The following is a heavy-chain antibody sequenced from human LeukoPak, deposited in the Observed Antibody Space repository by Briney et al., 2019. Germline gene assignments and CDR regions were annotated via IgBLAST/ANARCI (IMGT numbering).Heavy chain of an antibody. D-gene: IGHD4-17*01. V-gene: IGHV3-23*01. CDR3: AKHYLTALGES. CDR2: ISVSGDT. CDR1: GFSFSSCA. J-gene: IGHJ5*02. Sequence: GRSLRLSCAASGFSFSSCAMTWVRQAPGKGLEWVSSISVSGDTYYADSVKGRFSISRDNSKHTLSLQMDSLRAEDTAIYYCAKHYLTALGESCGQGTLVTVSS.